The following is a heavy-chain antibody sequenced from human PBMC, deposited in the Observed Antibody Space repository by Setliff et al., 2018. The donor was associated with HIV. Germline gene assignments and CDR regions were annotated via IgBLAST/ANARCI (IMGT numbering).Heavy chain of an antibody. CDR3: VRGVITFGGLIGPLPS. V-gene: IGHV4-39*01. CDR2: IYYSGTT. D-gene: IGHD3-16*02. Sequence: SETLSLTCTVSGASVNSNNYYWGWIRQPPGKGLEWIASIYYSGTTYYNPSLKSRVTISVDTSKNQFSLKLSSVTAADTALYYCVRGVITFGGLIGPLPSWGQGTLVTVSS. J-gene: IGHJ5*02. CDR1: GASVNSNNYY.